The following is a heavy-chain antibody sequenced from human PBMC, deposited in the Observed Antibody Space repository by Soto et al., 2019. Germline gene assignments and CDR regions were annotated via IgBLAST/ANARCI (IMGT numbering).Heavy chain of an antibody. CDR1: GFTFSSYG. CDR2: IWYDGSNK. V-gene: IGHV3-33*01. CDR3: ARETVVVPAAIIDWGGDYGMDV. J-gene: IGHJ6*02. D-gene: IGHD2-2*01. Sequence: QVQLVESGGGVVQPGRSLRLSCAASGFTFSSYGMHWVRQAPGKGLEWVAVIWYDGSNKYYADSVKGRFTISRDNSKNTLYLQMNSLRAEDTAVYYCARETVVVPAAIIDWGGDYGMDVWGQGTTVTVSS.